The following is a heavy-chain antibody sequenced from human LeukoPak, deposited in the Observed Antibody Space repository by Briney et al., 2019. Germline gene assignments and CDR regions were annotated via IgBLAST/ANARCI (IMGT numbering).Heavy chain of an antibody. V-gene: IGHV4-39*01. CDR3: ARGGMGYFDWLLSPIYYYYGMDV. J-gene: IGHJ6*02. D-gene: IGHD3-9*01. CDR2: IYYSGSP. Sequence: SETLSLTCTVSGGSISSSSYYWGWIRPPSGKGLEWIGSIYYSGSPYYNPSLKSRVTISVDTSKNQFSLKLSSVTAADTAVYYCARGGMGYFDWLLSPIYYYYGMDVWGQGTTVTVSS. CDR1: GGSISSSSYY.